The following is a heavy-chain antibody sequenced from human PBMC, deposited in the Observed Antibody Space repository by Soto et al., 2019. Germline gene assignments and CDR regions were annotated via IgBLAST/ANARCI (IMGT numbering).Heavy chain of an antibody. CDR2: ISSSGSTI. J-gene: IGHJ2*01. CDR3: ARDRGRVVIAIPQRWKKRYFDL. CDR1: GFTFSDYY. Sequence: GGSLRLSCAASGFTFSDYYMSWIRQAPGKGLEWVSYISSSGSTIYYADSVKGRFTISRDNAKNSLYLQMNSLRAEDTAVYYCARDRGRVVIAIPQRWKKRYFDLWGRGTLVTVSS. V-gene: IGHV3-11*01. D-gene: IGHD2-21*01.